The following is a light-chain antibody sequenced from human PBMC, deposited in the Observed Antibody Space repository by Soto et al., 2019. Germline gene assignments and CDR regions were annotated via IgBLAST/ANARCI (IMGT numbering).Light chain of an antibody. CDR2: WAS. J-gene: IGKJ4*01. V-gene: IGKV4-1*01. Sequence: DIVMTQSPDSLAVSLGERATINCKSSQSVLYSSTNKNYLAWYQQKPGQPPKLLVYWASTRESGVPDRLSGSGSGTDFTLTISILQAEDVAVYYCQQYYSTPPTFGGGTKVEIK. CDR1: QSVLYSSTNKNY. CDR3: QQYYSTPPT.